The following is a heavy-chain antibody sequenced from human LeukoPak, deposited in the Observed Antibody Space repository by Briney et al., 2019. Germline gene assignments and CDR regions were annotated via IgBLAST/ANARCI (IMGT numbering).Heavy chain of an antibody. D-gene: IGHD1-1*01. J-gene: IGHJ6*02. CDR3: AREKMEVGYYGLDV. CDR1: GGTFDNSA. CDR2: IIPILNIP. Sequence: ASVKVSCKASGGTFDNSAINWVRQAPGQGLKWMGRIIPILNIPNYAQKLQGRVAIAADKSTSTAYMELSSLRSDDTAVYYCAREKMEVGYYGLDVWGQGTTVTVSS. V-gene: IGHV1-69*04.